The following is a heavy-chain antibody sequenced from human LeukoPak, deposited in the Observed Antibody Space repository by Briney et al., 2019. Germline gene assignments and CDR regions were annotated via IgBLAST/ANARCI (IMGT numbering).Heavy chain of an antibody. D-gene: IGHD3-9*01. Sequence: GRSLRLSCAASGFTFSSYGMRWVRQAPGKGLEWVAVISYDGSNKYYADSVKGRFTISRDNSKNTLYLQMNSLRAEDTAVYYCAKFSVSTGYQDWGQGTLVTVSS. CDR1: GFTFSSYG. V-gene: IGHV3-30*18. CDR2: ISYDGSNK. J-gene: IGHJ4*02. CDR3: AKFSVSTGYQD.